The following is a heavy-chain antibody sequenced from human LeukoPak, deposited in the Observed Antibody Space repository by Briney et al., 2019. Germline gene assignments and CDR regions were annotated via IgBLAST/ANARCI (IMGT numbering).Heavy chain of an antibody. Sequence: ASVKVSCKASGYTFSGYYMHWVRQAPGQGLEWMGWINPNSGGTNYAQKFQGRVTMTRDTSISTAYMELSRLRSDDTAVYYCASVVFGVVDIPVVDYWGQGTLVTVSS. J-gene: IGHJ4*02. CDR2: INPNSGGT. V-gene: IGHV1-2*02. D-gene: IGHD3-3*01. CDR1: GYTFSGYY. CDR3: ASVVFGVVDIPVVDY.